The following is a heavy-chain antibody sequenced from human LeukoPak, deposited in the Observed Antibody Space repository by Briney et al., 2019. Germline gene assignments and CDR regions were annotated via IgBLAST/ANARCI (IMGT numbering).Heavy chain of an antibody. Sequence: PGGSLRLSCAASGFTVSSNYMNWVRQAPGKGLEWVSYISSSSSTIYYADSVKGRFTISRDNAKNSLYLQMNSLRDEDTAVYYCARDRRGYSYPYFDYWGQGTLVTVSS. CDR2: ISSSSSTI. CDR1: GFTVSSNY. CDR3: ARDRRGYSYPYFDY. V-gene: IGHV3-48*02. D-gene: IGHD5-18*01. J-gene: IGHJ4*02.